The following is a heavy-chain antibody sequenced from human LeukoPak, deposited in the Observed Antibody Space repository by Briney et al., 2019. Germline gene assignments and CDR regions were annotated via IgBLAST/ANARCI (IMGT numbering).Heavy chain of an antibody. V-gene: IGHV3-30*03. Sequence: GGSLRLSCAASGFTFSSYWMSWVRQAPGKGLEWVAVMSYDGSNKYYADSVKGRFTISSDNSKNTLYLQMNSLRAEDMAVYYCARATGSGYDLGIYYFDYWGQGTQVTVSS. CDR2: MSYDGSNK. CDR3: ARATGSGYDLGIYYFDY. D-gene: IGHD5-12*01. J-gene: IGHJ4*02. CDR1: GFTFSSYW.